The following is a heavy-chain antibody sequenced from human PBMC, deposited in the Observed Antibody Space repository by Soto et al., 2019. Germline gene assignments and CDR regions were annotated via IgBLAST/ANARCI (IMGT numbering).Heavy chain of an antibody. V-gene: IGHV3-48*02. Sequence: EVQLVESGGGLVQPGGSLRLSCAASGLAFSSYSMNWVRQAPGKGLEWVSYISYSSNTIYYADSVKGRFTISRDNARNSLYLQMSSLRDEDTAVYYCAGKTLDSRSPRVYNGMDVWGQGTTVTVSS. CDR2: ISYSSNTI. D-gene: IGHD6-6*01. J-gene: IGHJ6*02. CDR3: AGKTLDSRSPRVYNGMDV. CDR1: GLAFSSYS.